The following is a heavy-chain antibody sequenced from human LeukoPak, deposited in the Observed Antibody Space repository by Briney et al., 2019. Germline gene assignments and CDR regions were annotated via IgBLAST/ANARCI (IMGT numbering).Heavy chain of an antibody. J-gene: IGHJ4*02. CDR2: ISRSGSTI. Sequence: RTGGSLRLSCAASGFTFSDYYMSWIRQAPGKGLEWVSYISRSGSTIYYADSVKGRFTISRDNAKNSLYLQMNSLRAEDTAVYYCARGDCSTTTCPTRQARNFDYWGQGTLVTVSS. D-gene: IGHD2-2*01. CDR1: GFTFSDYY. CDR3: ARGDCSTTTCPTRQARNFDY. V-gene: IGHV3-11*04.